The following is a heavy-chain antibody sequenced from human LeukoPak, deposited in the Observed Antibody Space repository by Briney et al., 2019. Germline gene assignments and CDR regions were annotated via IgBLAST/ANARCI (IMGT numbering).Heavy chain of an antibody. CDR2: IYPGDSDT. D-gene: IGHD3-10*01. CDR3: ARHAITMVRGGSAFDI. V-gene: IGHV5-51*01. Sequence: GESLKISCRGSAYSFTSYWIGWVRQMPGKGLEWMGIIYPGDSDTRYSPSFQGQVTISADKSISTAYLQWSSLKASDTAMYYCARHAITMVRGGSAFDIWGQGTMVTVSS. CDR1: AYSFTSYW. J-gene: IGHJ3*02.